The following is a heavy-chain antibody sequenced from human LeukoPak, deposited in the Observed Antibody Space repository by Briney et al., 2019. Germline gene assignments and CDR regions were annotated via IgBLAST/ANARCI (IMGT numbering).Heavy chain of an antibody. Sequence: ASVEVSCKASGYTFTSYYMHWVRQAPGQGLEWMGIINPSGGSTSYAQKFQGRVTMTRDMSTSTVYMELSSLRSEDTAVYYCAREDSGYDSFDYWGQGTLVTVSS. CDR3: AREDSGYDSFDY. CDR1: GYTFTSYY. D-gene: IGHD5-12*01. V-gene: IGHV1-46*01. CDR2: INPSGGST. J-gene: IGHJ4*02.